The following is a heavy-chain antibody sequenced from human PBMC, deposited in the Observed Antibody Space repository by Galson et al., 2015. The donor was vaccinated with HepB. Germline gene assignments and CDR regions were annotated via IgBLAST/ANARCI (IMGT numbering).Heavy chain of an antibody. J-gene: IGHJ6*02. D-gene: IGHD3-22*01. V-gene: IGHV3-21*01. Sequence: SLRLSCAASGFTFRSYSMNWVRQAPGKGLEWVSSISSSSSYIYYADSVKGRFTISRDNAKNSLYLQMNSLRAEDTAVYYCAREPYSYDSSAYYYYYYGMDVWGQGTTVTASS. CDR1: GFTFRSYS. CDR2: ISSSSSYI. CDR3: AREPYSYDSSAYYYYYYGMDV.